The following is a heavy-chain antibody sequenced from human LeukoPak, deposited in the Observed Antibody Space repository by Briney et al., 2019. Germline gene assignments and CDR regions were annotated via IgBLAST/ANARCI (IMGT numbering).Heavy chain of an antibody. CDR2: ISSSGSTI. Sequence: GGSLRLSCAASGFTFSSYEMNWIRQAPGKGLEWVSYISSSGSTIYYADSVKGRFTISRDNAKNSLYLQMNSLRAEDTAVYYCALRDGYNYRGFDYWGQGTPVTVSS. D-gene: IGHD5-24*01. CDR1: GFTFSSYE. J-gene: IGHJ4*02. V-gene: IGHV3-48*03. CDR3: ALRDGYNYRGFDY.